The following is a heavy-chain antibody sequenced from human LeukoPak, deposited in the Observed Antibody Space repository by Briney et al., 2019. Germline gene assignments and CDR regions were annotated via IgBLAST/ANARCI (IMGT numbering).Heavy chain of an antibody. CDR1: GYTFTGYY. J-gene: IGHJ4*02. CDR3: AREHGYSSGWYEMII. D-gene: IGHD6-19*01. Sequence: GASVKVSCKASGYTFTGYYMHWVRQAPGQGLEWMGIINPSGGSTSYAQKFQGRVTMTRGMSTSTVYMELSSLRSEDTAVYYCAREHGYSSGWYEMIIWGQGTLVTVSS. CDR2: INPSGGST. V-gene: IGHV1-46*01.